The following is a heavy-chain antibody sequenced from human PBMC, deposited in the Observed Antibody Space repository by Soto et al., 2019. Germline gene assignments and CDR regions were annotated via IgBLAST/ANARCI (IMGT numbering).Heavy chain of an antibody. CDR3: ARSTAMRYYYYYGMDV. CDR1: GYSFTSYW. J-gene: IGHJ6*02. V-gene: IGHV5-51*01. D-gene: IGHD5-18*01. Sequence: PGKSLKISCNGSGYSFTSYWIGWVRQMPWKGLEWMGIIYPGDSDTRYSPSFQGQVTISADKSISTAYLQWSSLKASDTAMYYCARSTAMRYYYYYGMDVWGQGTTVTVSS. CDR2: IYPGDSDT.